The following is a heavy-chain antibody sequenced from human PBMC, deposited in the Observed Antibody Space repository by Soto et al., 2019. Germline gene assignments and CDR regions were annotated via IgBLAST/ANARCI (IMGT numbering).Heavy chain of an antibody. Sequence: GGSLRLSCAASGFTFSNAWMSWVRQAPGKGLEWVGHIKSKTDGGTTDYAAPVKGRFTISRDDSKNTLYLQMNSLKTEDTAVYYCNTQGIADYFDYWGQGTLVTVYS. D-gene: IGHD6-13*01. J-gene: IGHJ4*02. CDR3: NTQGIADYFDY. CDR2: IKSKTDGGTT. CDR1: GFTFSNAW. V-gene: IGHV3-15*01.